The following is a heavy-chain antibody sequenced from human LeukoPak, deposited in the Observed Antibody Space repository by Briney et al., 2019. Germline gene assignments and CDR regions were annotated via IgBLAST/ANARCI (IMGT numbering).Heavy chain of an antibody. Sequence: ASVKVSCKASGGTFSSYAISWVRQAPGQGLEWMGGIIPIFGTANYAQKFQGRVTITADKSTSTAYMELRSLRSDDTAVYYCARTTDYYDSSGPWGQGTLVTVSS. CDR2: IIPIFGTA. CDR1: GGTFSSYA. V-gene: IGHV1-69*06. D-gene: IGHD3-22*01. J-gene: IGHJ4*02. CDR3: ARTTDYYDSSGP.